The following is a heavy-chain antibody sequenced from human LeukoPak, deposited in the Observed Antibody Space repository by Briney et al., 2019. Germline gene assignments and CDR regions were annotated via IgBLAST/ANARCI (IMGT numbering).Heavy chain of an antibody. Sequence: GESLKISCKGSGYNFTSYWISWVRQMPGKGLEWMGRIDPSDSYTNYSPSFQGHVTISTDKSITTAYLQWSSLQASDTAMYYCARLGGEVGATGAYWGQGTLVTVSS. J-gene: IGHJ4*02. V-gene: IGHV5-10-1*01. CDR2: IDPSDSYT. D-gene: IGHD1-26*01. CDR1: GYNFTSYW. CDR3: ARLGGEVGATGAY.